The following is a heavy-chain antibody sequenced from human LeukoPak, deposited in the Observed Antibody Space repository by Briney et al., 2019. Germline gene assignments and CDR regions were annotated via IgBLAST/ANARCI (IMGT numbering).Heavy chain of an antibody. CDR1: GYTFTSYD. CDR3: ARVRKQQQLVQRRVYYFDY. D-gene: IGHD6-13*01. CDR2: MNPNSGNT. V-gene: IGHV1-8*01. J-gene: IGHJ4*02. Sequence: ASVKVSCKASGYTFTSYDINWVRQATGQGLEWMGWMNPNSGNTGYAQKFQGRVTMTRNTSISTAYMELSSLRSEDTAVYYCARVRKQQQLVQRRVYYFDYWGQGTLVTVSS.